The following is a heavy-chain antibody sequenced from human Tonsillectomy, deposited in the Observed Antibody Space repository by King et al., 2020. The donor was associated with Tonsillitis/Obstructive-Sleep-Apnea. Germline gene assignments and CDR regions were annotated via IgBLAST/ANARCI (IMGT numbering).Heavy chain of an antibody. CDR2: IISNGVST. D-gene: IGHD3-10*01. J-gene: IGHJ3*02. CDR3: VKDTRTYYYGSGTPGAFDI. CDR1: GFTFSSYA. Sequence: VQLVESGGGLVQPGGSLRLSCSASGFTFSSYAMHWVRQAPGKGLEYVSAIISNGVSTYYADSGEGRFTISRDNSKNTLYLQMSSLRAEDTAVYYCVKDTRTYYYGSGTPGAFDIWGQGTMVTVSS. V-gene: IGHV3-64D*06.